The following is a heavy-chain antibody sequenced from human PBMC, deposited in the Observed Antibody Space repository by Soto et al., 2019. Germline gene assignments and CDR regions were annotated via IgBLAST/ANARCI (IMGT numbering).Heavy chain of an antibody. CDR1: GFTFSSYD. D-gene: IGHD3-10*01. CDR3: ARVGREGSGRYYYYCMDV. Sequence: GGSLRLSCAASGFTFSSYDMHWVRQAPGKGLEWVSAIGTDGGTYYPASVKGRFTISRENAKNSLYLQMNSLRAGDTAVYDCARVGREGSGRYYYYCMDVWGKGTTVTVSS. J-gene: IGHJ6*03. V-gene: IGHV3-13*01. CDR2: IGTDGGT.